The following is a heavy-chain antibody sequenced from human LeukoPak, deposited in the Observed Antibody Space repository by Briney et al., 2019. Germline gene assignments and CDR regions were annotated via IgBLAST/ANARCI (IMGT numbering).Heavy chain of an antibody. Sequence: SETLSLTCTVSGGSLSSSSYYWGWIRQPPGKGLEWFGNIYYSGTTYCSPSLKSRVTISVDTSKNQFSLRLNSVTAADTAVYYCATIDDSSGYYYFAYWGQGTLVTVSS. CDR1: GGSLSSSSYY. CDR2: IYYSGTT. D-gene: IGHD3-22*01. CDR3: ATIDDSSGYYYFAY. V-gene: IGHV4-39*01. J-gene: IGHJ4*02.